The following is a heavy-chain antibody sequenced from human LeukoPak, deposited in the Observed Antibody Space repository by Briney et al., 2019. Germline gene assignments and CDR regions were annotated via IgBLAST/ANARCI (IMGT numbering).Heavy chain of an antibody. CDR2: ISNDGGGT. J-gene: IGHJ4*02. CDR3: VRRGDASSGWGDHDF. V-gene: IGHV3-23*01. D-gene: IGHD6-19*01. CDR1: GFIFNNYG. Sequence: GGSLRLSCAASGFIFNNYGLIWVRQAPGKGLEWVSAISNDGGGTQYADFVEGRFTISRDNSKNTLFLQMSSLRAEDTALYYCVRRGDASSGWGDHDFWGQGALVTVSS.